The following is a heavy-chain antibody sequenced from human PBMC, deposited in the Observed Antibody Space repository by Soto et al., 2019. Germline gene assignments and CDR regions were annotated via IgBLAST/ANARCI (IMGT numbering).Heavy chain of an antibody. D-gene: IGHD3-3*01. CDR2: IKSKPDGETT. J-gene: IGHJ4*02. CDR1: GFAFTNVW. CDR3: NTYCDLGGGHTPL. Sequence: QLVESGGGLVKPGGSLALSCAASGFAFTNVWLHWVRQAPGKGLEWVGRIKSKPDGETTDYAAPVKGRFTISRDDSTNTMSLQMHSLHTEDSDLYYCNTYCDLGGGHTPLWGQGTLVTVSS. V-gene: IGHV3-15*07.